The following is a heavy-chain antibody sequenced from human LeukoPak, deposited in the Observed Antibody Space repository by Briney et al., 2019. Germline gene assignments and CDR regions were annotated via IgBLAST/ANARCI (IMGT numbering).Heavy chain of an antibody. J-gene: IGHJ4*02. D-gene: IGHD3-10*01. CDR2: IYYSGST. CDR1: GGSISSYY. Sequence: SETLSLTCSVPGGSISSYYWSWIPQPPGKGLEWIGYIYYSGSTNYNPSLKSRVTISVDTSKNQFSLKLSSVTAADTAVYYCARDDYYGSGAHDYWGQGTLVTVSS. CDR3: ARDDYYGSGAHDY. V-gene: IGHV4-59*01.